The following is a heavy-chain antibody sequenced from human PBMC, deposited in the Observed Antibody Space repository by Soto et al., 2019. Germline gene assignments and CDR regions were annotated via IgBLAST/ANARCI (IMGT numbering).Heavy chain of an antibody. V-gene: IGHV4-39*01. CDR3: ARLVVPAATMVPLGYFDL. CDR2: IYYSGST. CDR1: GGSISSSSYY. D-gene: IGHD2-2*01. J-gene: IGHJ2*01. Sequence: QLQLQESGPGLVKPSETLSLTCTVSGGSISSSSYYWGWIRQPPGKGLEWIGSIYYSGSTYYNPSLKSRVTISAHXXKXQXXLKLSSVTAADTAVYYCARLVVPAATMVPLGYFDLWGRGTLVTVSS.